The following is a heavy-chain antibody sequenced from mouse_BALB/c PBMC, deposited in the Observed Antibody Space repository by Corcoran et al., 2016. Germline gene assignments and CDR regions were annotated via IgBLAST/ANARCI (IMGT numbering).Heavy chain of an antibody. CDR1: GYSITSGYY. V-gene: IGHV3-6*02. J-gene: IGHJ2*01. CDR2: ISYDGSN. CDR3: ATLLRPFDY. D-gene: IGHD1-2*01. Sequence: DVQLLESGPGLVKPSQSLSLTCSVTGYSITSGYYWNWIRQFPGKKLEWMGYISYDGSNNFNPSLKNRISITRDTSKNQFFLKLNSVRTEDTATYYCATLLRPFDYWGQGTTLTVSS.